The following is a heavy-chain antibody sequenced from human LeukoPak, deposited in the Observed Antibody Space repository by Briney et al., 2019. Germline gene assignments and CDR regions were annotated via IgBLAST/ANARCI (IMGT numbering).Heavy chain of an antibody. CDR2: INPNSGGT. V-gene: IGHV1-2*02. CDR3: ATSSYDFWSGTARSTDY. CDR1: GYTFTGYY. J-gene: IGHJ4*02. D-gene: IGHD3-3*01. Sequence: ASVKVSCTASGYTFTGYYMHWVPQAPGQGLEWMGWINPNSGGTNYAQKFQGRVTMTRDTSISTVYMELSRLRSDDTAVYYCATSSYDFWSGTARSTDYWGQGTLVTVSS.